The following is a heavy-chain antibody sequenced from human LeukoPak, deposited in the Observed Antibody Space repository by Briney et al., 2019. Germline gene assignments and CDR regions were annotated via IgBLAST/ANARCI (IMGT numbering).Heavy chain of an antibody. J-gene: IGHJ4*02. D-gene: IGHD1-20*01. Sequence: GGSLRLSCAVSGFAFSSYWMGWVRQAPGKGLEWVANIKQDGSDKNYVDSVKGRFTISRDNAKNSLFLQMNSLRADDTAVYYWERDLSGNGDYWGQGTLVTVSS. CDR3: ERDLSGNGDY. V-gene: IGHV3-7*01. CDR2: IKQDGSDK. CDR1: GFAFSSYW.